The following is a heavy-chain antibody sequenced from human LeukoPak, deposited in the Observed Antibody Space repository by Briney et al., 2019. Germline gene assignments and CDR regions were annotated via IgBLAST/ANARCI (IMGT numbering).Heavy chain of an antibody. CDR1: GFTFSSYA. CDR3: AKGIGSSSWYAYYFDY. Sequence: GGSLRLSCAASGFTFSSYAMSWVRQAPGKGLEWVSAISGSGGSTYYADSVKGRFTISRDNSKNTLYLQMNSLRAEDTAVYYCAKGIGSSSWYAYYFDYWGQGTLVTVSS. J-gene: IGHJ4*02. D-gene: IGHD6-13*01. CDR2: ISGSGGST. V-gene: IGHV3-23*01.